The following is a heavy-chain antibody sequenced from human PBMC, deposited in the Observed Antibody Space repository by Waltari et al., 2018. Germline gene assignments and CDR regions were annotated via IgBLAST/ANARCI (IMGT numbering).Heavy chain of an antibody. J-gene: IGHJ4*02. CDR2: LYRDDGA. Sequence: EVQLVESGGGFFQPGGSLGRSCAASGFDVRRKYMSWVRQAPGKGLEWVSVLYRDDGAFYADYVRGRFIVSRDNSRNTLDLQMNNLRAEDTAVYYCARVLRYNWNEYDYWGPGTLVTVSS. CDR3: ARVLRYNWNEYDY. D-gene: IGHD1-20*01. CDR1: GFDVRRKY. V-gene: IGHV3-53*01.